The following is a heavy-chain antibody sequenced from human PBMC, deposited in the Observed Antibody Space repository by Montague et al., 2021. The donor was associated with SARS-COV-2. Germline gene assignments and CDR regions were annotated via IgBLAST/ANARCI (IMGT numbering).Heavy chain of an antibody. CDR3: TRGAPGY. CDR1: GGSISDYK. CDR2: ISHSGSA. Sequence: SETLSLTCAVYGGSISDYKWTWIRQSPGKGLEWLGQISHSGSANYNPSLKSRVTISVDTAKNQFSLKLTSVNAADTAVYYCTRGAPGYWGQGTLVTVSS. J-gene: IGHJ4*02. V-gene: IGHV4-34*01.